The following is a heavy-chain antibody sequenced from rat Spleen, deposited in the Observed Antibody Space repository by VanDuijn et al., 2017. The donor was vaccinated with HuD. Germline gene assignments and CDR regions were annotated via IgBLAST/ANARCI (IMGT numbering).Heavy chain of an antibody. CDR2: IWGNGSP. D-gene: IGHD1-2*01. Sequence: QVQLKESGPGRVQPSQTLSLTCTVSGFSLISNSVHWVRQPPGKGLEWIGVIWGNGSPNYNSALKSRLSISRDTSKSQVYLKMNSLQTEDTATYYCARADIGAIYTDGIWGQGVMVTVSS. CDR3: ARADIGAIYTDGI. CDR1: GFSLISNS. J-gene: IGHJ2*01. V-gene: IGHV2-13*01.